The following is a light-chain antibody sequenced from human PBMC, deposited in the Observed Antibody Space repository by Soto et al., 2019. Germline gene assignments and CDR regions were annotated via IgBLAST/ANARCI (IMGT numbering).Light chain of an antibody. CDR1: QSVSIIY. Sequence: EIVLTQSPGTLSLSPGERATLSCRAGQSVSIIYLALCQQKPCPAPSLLFYGASSRATGIPDRCSGRGSGTVFTLTISRLEPEDSAVYYCQQYGSSGTFGQGTKVDI. CDR2: GAS. V-gene: IGKV3-20*01. J-gene: IGKJ1*01. CDR3: QQYGSSGT.